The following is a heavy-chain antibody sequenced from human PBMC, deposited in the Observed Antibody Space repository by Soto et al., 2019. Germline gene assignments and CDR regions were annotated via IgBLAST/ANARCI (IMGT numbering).Heavy chain of an antibody. CDR3: AKSSVPGSSWSANFDY. V-gene: IGHV3-23*01. D-gene: IGHD6-13*01. Sequence: EVQLLESGGGLVQPGWSLRLSCAASGFTFSSYAMSWVRQAPGEGLEWVSGISGSGGSTYYADSVKGRFTISRDNSKNTLYLQMNSLKAEDTAVYYCAKSSVPGSSWSANFDYWGQGTLVTVSS. J-gene: IGHJ4*02. CDR1: GFTFSSYA. CDR2: ISGSGGST.